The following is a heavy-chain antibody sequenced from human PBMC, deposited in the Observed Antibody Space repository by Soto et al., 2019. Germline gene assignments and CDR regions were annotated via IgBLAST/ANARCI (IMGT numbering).Heavy chain of an antibody. CDR2: IYYSGST. CDR3: ARYCYDSSGYYRSAFDI. CDR1: GGSISSGDYY. Sequence: QVQLQESGPGLVKPSQTLSLTCTVSGGSISSGDYYWSWIRQPPGKGLEWIGYIYYSGSTYYNPSLKCRVTISVDTSQHPFSLKLSSVTDADTAVYYCARYCYDSSGYYRSAFDIWGQGTMVTVSS. V-gene: IGHV4-30-4*01. J-gene: IGHJ3*02. D-gene: IGHD3-22*01.